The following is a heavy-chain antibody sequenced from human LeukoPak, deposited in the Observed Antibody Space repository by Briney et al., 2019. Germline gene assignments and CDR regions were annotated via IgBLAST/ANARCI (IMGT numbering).Heavy chain of an antibody. CDR3: ARDRKRSTLYYYDSSGYLAIGFQH. V-gene: IGHV1-2*02. D-gene: IGHD3-22*01. Sequence: ASVKVSCKASGYTFTGYYMHWVRQAPGQGLEWMGWINPNSGGTNYAQKFQGRVTMTRDPSISTSYMELSRLTSDDTAVYYCARDRKRSTLYYYDSSGYLAIGFQHWGQGTLVTVSS. J-gene: IGHJ1*01. CDR1: GYTFTGYY. CDR2: INPNSGGT.